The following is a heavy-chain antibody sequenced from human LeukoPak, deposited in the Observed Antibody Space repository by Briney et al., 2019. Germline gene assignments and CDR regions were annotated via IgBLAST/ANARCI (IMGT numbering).Heavy chain of an antibody. CDR3: ARRDGYSYVVDY. V-gene: IGHV4-34*01. CDR1: GGSFSGYY. D-gene: IGHD5-18*01. J-gene: IGHJ4*02. Sequence: SETLSLTCAVYGGSFSGYYWSWIRQPPGKGLEWIGEINHSGSTNYNPSLKSRVTISVDTSKNQFSLKLSSVTAADTAVYYCARRDGYSYVVDYWGQGTLVTVSS. CDR2: INHSGST.